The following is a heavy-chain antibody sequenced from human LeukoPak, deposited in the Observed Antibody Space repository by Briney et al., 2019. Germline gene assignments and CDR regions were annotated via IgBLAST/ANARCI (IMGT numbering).Heavy chain of an antibody. D-gene: IGHD3-10*01. CDR3: ARQGVRANYFDY. CDR1: GGSISSYY. Sequence: PSETLSLTCTVSGGSISSYYWSRIRQPPGKGLEWIGYIYTSGSTNYNPSLKSRVTISVDTSKNQFSLKLSSVTAADTAVYYCARQGVRANYFDYWGQGTLVTVSS. V-gene: IGHV4-4*09. J-gene: IGHJ4*02. CDR2: IYTSGST.